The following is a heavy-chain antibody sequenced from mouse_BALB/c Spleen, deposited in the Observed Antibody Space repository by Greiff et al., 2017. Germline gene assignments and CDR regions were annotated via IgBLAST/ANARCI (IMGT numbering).Heavy chain of an antibody. D-gene: IGHD2-4*01. J-gene: IGHJ2*01. CDR3: ARFYDYPFDY. CDR2: INPGSGGT. V-gene: IGHV1-54*01. CDR1: GYAFTNYL. Sequence: LQESGAELVRPGTSVKVSCKASGYAFTNYLIEWVKQRPGQGLEWIGVINPGSGGTNYNEKFKGKATLTADKSSSTAYMQLSSLTSDDSAVYFCARFYDYPFDYWGQGTTLTVSS.